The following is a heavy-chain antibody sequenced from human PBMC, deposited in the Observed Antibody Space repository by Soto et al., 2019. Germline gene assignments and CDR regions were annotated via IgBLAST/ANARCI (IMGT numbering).Heavy chain of an antibody. J-gene: IGHJ4*02. Sequence: SETLSLTCTVSGGSISGYYWSWLRQPPGKGPEWIGFIHYSGTTQYASSLQGRISISIDMSKNQLSLRLTSATAADTAVYYCARHGSGTYDYWGQGTLVTVSS. CDR3: ARHGSGTYDY. V-gene: IGHV4-59*08. D-gene: IGHD3-10*01. CDR1: GGSISGYY. CDR2: IHYSGTT.